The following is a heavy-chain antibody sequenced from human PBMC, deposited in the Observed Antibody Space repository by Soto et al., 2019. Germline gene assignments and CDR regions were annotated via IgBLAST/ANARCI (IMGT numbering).Heavy chain of an antibody. D-gene: IGHD5-12*01. CDR1: GGTFSSYA. J-gene: IGHJ4*02. CDR2: IIPIFGTA. V-gene: IGHV1-69*01. CDR3: ARYSGYVRGALDY. Sequence: QVQLVQSGAEVKKPGSSVKVSCKASGGTFSSYAISWVRQAPGQGLEWMGGIIPIFGTANYAQKFQGRVTISAEESTSKAYMELSSLRSEDTAGYYCARYSGYVRGALDYWGQGTLVTVSS.